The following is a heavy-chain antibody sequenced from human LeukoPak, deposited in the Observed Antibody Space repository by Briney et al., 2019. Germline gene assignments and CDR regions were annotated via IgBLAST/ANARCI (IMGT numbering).Heavy chain of an antibody. CDR3: AKARALYYYYYGMDV. V-gene: IGHV3-9*01. CDR2: ISWNSGSI. CDR1: GFTFDDYA. Sequence: GGSLRLSCAASGFTFDDYAMHWVRQAPGKGLEWVSGISWNSGSIGYADSVKGRFTISRDNAKNSLYLQMNSLRAEDTVLYYCAKARALYYYYYGMDVWGQGTTVTVSS. J-gene: IGHJ6*02.